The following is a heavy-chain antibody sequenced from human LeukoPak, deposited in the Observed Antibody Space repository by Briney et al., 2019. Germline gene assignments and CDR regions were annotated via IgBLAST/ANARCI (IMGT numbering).Heavy chain of an antibody. CDR2: IKQDGSEK. Sequence: GGSLRLSCAASGFTFSSYWMSWVRQAPGKGLEWVANIKQDGSEKYYVDSVKGRFTISRDNAKSSLYLQMNSLRAEDTAVYYCARGRSSSWDYYYYYYYMDVWGKGTTVTVSS. CDR3: ARGRSSSWDYYYYYYYMDV. J-gene: IGHJ6*03. V-gene: IGHV3-7*01. D-gene: IGHD6-13*01. CDR1: GFTFSSYW.